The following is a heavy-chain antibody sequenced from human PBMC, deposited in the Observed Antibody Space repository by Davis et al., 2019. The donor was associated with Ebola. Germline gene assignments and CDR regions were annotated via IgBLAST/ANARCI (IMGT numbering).Heavy chain of an antibody. CDR3: ARHLLVGLTGMEMWLSLRDHGVAFVSHGMDV. V-gene: IGHV4-61*02. CDR1: GDSIDSPSYS. D-gene: IGHD3-22*01. Sequence: SETLSLTCTVTGDSIDSPSYSWTWLRQPAGKGLEWIGPVSSSGGADYNPALKSRVSISMDMSRNRLSMTLWSLTAADTATYFCARHLLVGLTGMEMWLSLRDHGVAFVSHGMDVWGPGTPVTVS. CDR2: VSSSGGA. J-gene: IGHJ6*02.